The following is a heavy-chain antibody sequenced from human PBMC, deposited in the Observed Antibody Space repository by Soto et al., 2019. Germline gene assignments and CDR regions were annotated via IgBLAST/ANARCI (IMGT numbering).Heavy chain of an antibody. J-gene: IGHJ4*02. Sequence: LSLTCTVSGGSISSGGYYWSWIRQHPGKGLEWIGYIYYSGSTYYNPSLKSRVTISVDTSKNQFSLKLSSVTAADTAVYYCPRVSLSRYDISTGSFDYWGQGTLVTVSS. V-gene: IGHV4-31*03. CDR2: IYYSGST. CDR3: PRVSLSRYDISTGSFDY. CDR1: GGSISSGGYY. D-gene: IGHD3-9*01.